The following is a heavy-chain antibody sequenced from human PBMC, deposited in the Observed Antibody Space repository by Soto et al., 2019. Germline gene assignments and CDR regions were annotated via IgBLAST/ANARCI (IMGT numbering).Heavy chain of an antibody. J-gene: IGHJ4*02. Sequence: GGSLRISCAVSGFTVSSNYMNWVRRAPGKGLEWVSVIYSGGTTDYADSVKGRFTISRDSSKNTLYLQMNSLRAEDTAVYYCARGLSLSEWWFDYWGQGTLVTVSS. CDR3: ARGLSLSEWWFDY. CDR1: GFTVSSNY. CDR2: IYSGGTT. V-gene: IGHV3-53*01. D-gene: IGHD2-8*01.